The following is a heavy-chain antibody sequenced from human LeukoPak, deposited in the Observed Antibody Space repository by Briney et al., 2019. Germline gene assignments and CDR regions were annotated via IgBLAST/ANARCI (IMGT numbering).Heavy chain of an antibody. CDR1: GGTFISYA. CDR3: ARDLRDIVVVPAAIGWFDP. V-gene: IGHV1-69*05. Sequence: GSSVKVSCKASGGTFISYAISWVRQAPGQGLEWMGGIIPIFGTANYAQKFQGRVTITTDESTSTAYMELSSLRSEDTAVYYCARDLRDIVVVPAAIGWFDPWGQGTLVTVSS. J-gene: IGHJ5*02. D-gene: IGHD2-2*02. CDR2: IIPIFGTA.